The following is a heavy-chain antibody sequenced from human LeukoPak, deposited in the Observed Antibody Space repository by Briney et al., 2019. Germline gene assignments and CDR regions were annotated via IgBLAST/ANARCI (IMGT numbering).Heavy chain of an antibody. D-gene: IGHD6-19*01. V-gene: IGHV4-4*02. J-gene: IGHJ4*02. CDR3: ARVLSYSSGWYHALDY. CDR2: IYHSGST. CDR1: GGSISSSNW. Sequence: SETLSLTYAVSGGSISSSNWWSWVRQPPGKGLEWIGEIYHSGSTNYNPSLKSRVTISVDKSKNQFSLKLSSVTAADTAVYYCARVLSYSSGWYHALDYWGQGTLVTVSS.